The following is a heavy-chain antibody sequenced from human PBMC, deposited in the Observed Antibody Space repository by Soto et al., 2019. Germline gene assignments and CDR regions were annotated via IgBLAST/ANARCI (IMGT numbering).Heavy chain of an antibody. D-gene: IGHD5-12*01. Sequence: PGESLKISCKGSGYSFTSYWIGWVRQMPGKGLKWMGIIYPGDSDTRYSPSFQGQVTISADKSISTAYLQWSSLKASDTAMYYCARQYSGYDYAFDIWGQGTMVTVSS. CDR1: GYSFTSYW. CDR3: ARQYSGYDYAFDI. J-gene: IGHJ3*02. CDR2: IYPGDSDT. V-gene: IGHV5-51*01.